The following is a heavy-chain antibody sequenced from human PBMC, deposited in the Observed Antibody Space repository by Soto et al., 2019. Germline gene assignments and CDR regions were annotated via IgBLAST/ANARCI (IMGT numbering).Heavy chain of an antibody. J-gene: IGHJ1*01. CDR3: ASDKKDSSGYYYAEYFQH. V-gene: IGHV1-69*13. D-gene: IGHD3-22*01. CDR1: GGTFSSYA. Sequence: SVKVSCKASGGTFSSYAMSWVRQAPGQGLEWMGGIIPIFGTANYAQKFQGRVTITADESTSTAYMELSSLRSEDTAVYYCASDKKDSSGYYYAEYFQHWGQGTLVTVSS. CDR2: IIPIFGTA.